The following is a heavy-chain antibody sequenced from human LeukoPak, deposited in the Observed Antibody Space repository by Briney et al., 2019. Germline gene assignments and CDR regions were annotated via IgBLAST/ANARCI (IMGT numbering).Heavy chain of an antibody. CDR2: IYYSGST. Sequence: PSETLSLTCTVSGGSISSHYWSWIRQPPGKGLEWIGYIYYSGSTNYNPSLKSRVTISVDTSKNQFSLKLSSVTAADTAVYYCARAGTYYYGSGSPFDAFDIWGQGTMVTVSS. J-gene: IGHJ3*02. CDR1: GGSISSHY. CDR3: ARAGTYYYGSGSPFDAFDI. D-gene: IGHD3-10*01. V-gene: IGHV4-59*11.